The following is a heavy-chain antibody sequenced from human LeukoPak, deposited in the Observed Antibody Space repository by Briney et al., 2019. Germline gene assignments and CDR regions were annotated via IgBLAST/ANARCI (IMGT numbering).Heavy chain of an antibody. CDR2: ISGSGGST. D-gene: IGHD3-10*01. CDR3: AKMVRGSGSYYRFDY. Sequence: GTLSLTCSFYDASFSGYFWTWIRQAPGKGLEWVSGISGSGGSTYYADSVKGRFNISRDNSKNTLYLQMNSLRAEDTAVYYCAKMVRGSGSYYRFDYWGQGTLVTVSS. J-gene: IGHJ4*02. CDR1: DASFSGYF. V-gene: IGHV3-23*01.